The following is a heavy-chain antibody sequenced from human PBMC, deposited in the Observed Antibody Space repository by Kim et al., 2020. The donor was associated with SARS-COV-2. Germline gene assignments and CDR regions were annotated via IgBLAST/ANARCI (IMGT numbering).Heavy chain of an antibody. CDR3: ARGKYYYDGSGNPRFWYFDL. J-gene: IGHJ2*01. Sequence: SETLSLTCTVSGGSISYYYWTWIRQPPGKGLEWIGYVFDSGSTNYNPSLKSRVTISLGTSKKQFSLKLTSVTAADTAVYYCARGKYYYDGSGNPRFWYFDLWCRGTLVTVSS. CDR2: VFDSGST. D-gene: IGHD3-22*01. V-gene: IGHV4-59*01. CDR1: GGSISYYY.